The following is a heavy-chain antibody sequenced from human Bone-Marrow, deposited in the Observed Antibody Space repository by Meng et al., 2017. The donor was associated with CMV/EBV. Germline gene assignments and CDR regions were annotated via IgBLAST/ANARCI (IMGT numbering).Heavy chain of an antibody. Sequence: GESLKISCAASGFTFSSYDMHWVRQATGKGLEWVSAIGTAGDTYYPGSVKGRFTISRENAKNSLYLQMNSLRAGDTAVYYCARSLSGRGDYYYGMDVWGQGTTVTV. V-gene: IGHV3-13*01. CDR3: ARSLSGRGDYYYGMDV. J-gene: IGHJ6*02. CDR2: IGTAGDT. CDR1: GFTFSSYD.